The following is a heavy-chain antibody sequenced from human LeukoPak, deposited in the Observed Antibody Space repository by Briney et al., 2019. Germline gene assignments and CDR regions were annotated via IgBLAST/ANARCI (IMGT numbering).Heavy chain of an antibody. V-gene: IGHV4-39*01. J-gene: IGHJ4*02. Sequence: SKTLCLTCTVSGGSIYSSSSFWGWIRQPPGKGLEWIGNIYYSGSTYYNPSLESRVTISVDTSKNQFSLNLTSVTAADTAVYFCARLSIYYFDYWGQGTLVTVSS. D-gene: IGHD2/OR15-2a*01. CDR1: GGSIYSSSSF. CDR2: IYYSGST. CDR3: ARLSIYYFDY.